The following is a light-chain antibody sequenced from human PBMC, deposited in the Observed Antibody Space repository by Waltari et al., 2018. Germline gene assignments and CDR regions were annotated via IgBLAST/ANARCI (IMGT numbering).Light chain of an antibody. V-gene: IGLV1-44*01. CDR1: TPTIETNT. CDR3: AAWDDSLTAYV. CDR2: GDD. J-gene: IGLJ1*01. Sequence: QSVLTQTPSPAGTPGQRVTMFCSGRTPTIETNTVNWYQQLPGTAPKLLIYGDDQRPSGVPDRFAGSKSDTSASLVISGLRSEDEGEYFCAAWDDSLTAYVFGTGTKVTVL.